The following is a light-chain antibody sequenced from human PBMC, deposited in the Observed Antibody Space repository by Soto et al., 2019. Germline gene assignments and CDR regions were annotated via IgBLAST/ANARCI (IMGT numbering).Light chain of an antibody. Sequence: EIVMTQSPATLSVSPGERATLSFRASQSVGSNLAWYQQKPGQAPRLLIYGASTRATGIPARFSGSGSGTEFTLTISSLPSEDFAIYFCQQYNNWPPDRTFGQGTKVEIK. CDR2: GAS. CDR1: QSVGSN. CDR3: QQYNNWPPDRT. V-gene: IGKV3-15*01. J-gene: IGKJ1*01.